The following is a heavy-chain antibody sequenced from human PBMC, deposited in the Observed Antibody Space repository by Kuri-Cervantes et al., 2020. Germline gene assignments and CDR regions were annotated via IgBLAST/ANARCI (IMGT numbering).Heavy chain of an antibody. Sequence: GESLKISCAASGFTFSSDGMHWVRQAPGKGLEWVAVISSDGSNKNYADSVKGRFTISRDNSKNTLYLQMNSLRAEDTAVYYCAKVSLAGSTFHSLATLSGMDVWGQGTTVTVSS. V-gene: IGHV3-30*18. CDR2: ISSDGSNK. CDR3: AKVSLAGSTFHSLATLSGMDV. CDR1: GFTFSSDG. J-gene: IGHJ6*02. D-gene: IGHD1-14*01.